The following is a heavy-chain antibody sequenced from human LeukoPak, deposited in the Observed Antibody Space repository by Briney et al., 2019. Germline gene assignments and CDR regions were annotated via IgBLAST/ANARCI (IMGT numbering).Heavy chain of an antibody. CDR3: ARDSSGYSPFDY. D-gene: IGHD3-22*01. Sequence: SQTLSPTCTVSGGSISSGSYYWSWIRRPAGKGLEWIGRIYTSGSTNYNPSLKSRVTISVDTSKNQFSLKLSSVTAADTAVYYCARDSSGYSPFDYWGQGTLVTVSS. J-gene: IGHJ4*02. CDR1: GGSISSGSYY. CDR2: IYTSGST. V-gene: IGHV4-61*02.